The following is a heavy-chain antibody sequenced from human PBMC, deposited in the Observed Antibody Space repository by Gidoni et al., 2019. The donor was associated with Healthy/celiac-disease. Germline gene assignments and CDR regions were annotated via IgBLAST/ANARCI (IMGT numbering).Heavy chain of an antibody. CDR3: ARDEATVTTLYYYYYYYMDV. D-gene: IGHD4-17*01. CDR1: GFTFSSYS. CDR2: ISSSSSYI. Sequence: EVQLVESGGGLVKPGGSLRLSCAASGFTFSSYSMNWVRQAPGKGLEWVSSISSSSSYIYYADSVKGRFTISRDNAKNSLYLQMNSLRAEDTAVYYCARDEATVTTLYYYYYYYMDVWGKGTTVTVSS. J-gene: IGHJ6*03. V-gene: IGHV3-21*01.